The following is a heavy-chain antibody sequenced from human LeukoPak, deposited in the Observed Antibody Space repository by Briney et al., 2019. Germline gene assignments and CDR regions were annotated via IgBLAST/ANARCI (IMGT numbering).Heavy chain of an antibody. Sequence: PGASLRLSCAASGFTYSSYAMSWVRQAPGKGLEWVSAISGSGGSTYYADSVKGRFTISRDNSKNTLYLQMNSLRAEDTAVYYCAKVYFDWSPHGHFDYWGQGTLVTVSS. CDR1: GFTYSSYA. CDR2: ISGSGGST. CDR3: AKVYFDWSPHGHFDY. V-gene: IGHV3-23*01. J-gene: IGHJ4*02. D-gene: IGHD3-9*01.